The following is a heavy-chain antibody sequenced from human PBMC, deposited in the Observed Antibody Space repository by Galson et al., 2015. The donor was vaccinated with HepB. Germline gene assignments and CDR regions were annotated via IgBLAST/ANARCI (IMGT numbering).Heavy chain of an antibody. CDR2: INAGNGNT. D-gene: IGHD6-13*01. J-gene: IGHJ5*02. CDR3: ARGRGVAGSSSWYVFRWFDP. V-gene: IGHV1-3*01. CDR1: GYTFTSYA. Sequence: SVKVSCKASGYTFTSYAMHWVRQAPGQRLEWMGWINAGNGNTKYSQKFQGRVTITRDTSASTAYMELSGLRSEDTAVYYCARGRGVAGSSSWYVFRWFDPWGQGTLVTVSS.